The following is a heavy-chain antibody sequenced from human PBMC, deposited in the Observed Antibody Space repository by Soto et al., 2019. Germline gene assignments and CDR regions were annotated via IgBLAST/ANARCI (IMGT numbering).Heavy chain of an antibody. CDR1: GDSVSSNSAA. V-gene: IGHV6-1*01. D-gene: IGHD6-13*01. CDR2: TYYRSKWYN. J-gene: IGHJ6*03. Sequence: SQTLSLTCAISGDSVSSNSAAWNWIRQSPSRGLEWLGRTYYRSKWYNDYAVSVKSRITINPDTSKNQFSLQLNSVTPEDTAVYYCAREGRQQLVSYYYYMDVWRKGTTVTVSS. CDR3: AREGRQQLVSYYYYMDV.